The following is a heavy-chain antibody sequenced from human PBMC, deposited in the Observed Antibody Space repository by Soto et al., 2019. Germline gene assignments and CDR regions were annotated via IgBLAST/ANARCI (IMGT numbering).Heavy chain of an antibody. CDR1: GFTFSSYG. CDR3: VWWAKVDY. V-gene: IGHV3-30*03. J-gene: IGHJ4*02. D-gene: IGHD2-15*01. CDR2: ISYDGSNK. Sequence: QVQLVESGGGVVQPGRSLRLSCAASGFTFSSYGMHWVRQAPGKGLEWVAVISYDGSNKYYADSVKGRFTISRDNSKNTLYLQMNSLRAEDTAVYYCVWWAKVDYWGQGTLVTVSS.